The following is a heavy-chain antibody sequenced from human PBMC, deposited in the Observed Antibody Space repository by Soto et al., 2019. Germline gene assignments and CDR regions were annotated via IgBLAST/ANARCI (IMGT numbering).Heavy chain of an antibody. V-gene: IGHV4-4*02. CDR2: VFHTGDT. J-gene: IGHJ4*02. CDR1: GDSIGSSVW. Sequence: TLSLTCAVSGDSIGSSVWWTWVRQPPGKGLEWIGAVFHTGDTYFNPSLRSRVAMSVDKSTNEFSLKVTSVTAADTAIYYCASKAWVRLDYWGQGALVTVSS. D-gene: IGHD2-21*01. CDR3: ASKAWVRLDY.